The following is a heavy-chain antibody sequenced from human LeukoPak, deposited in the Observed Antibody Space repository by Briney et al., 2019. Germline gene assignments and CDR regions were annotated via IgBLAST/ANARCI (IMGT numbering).Heavy chain of an antibody. V-gene: IGHV1-8*01. CDR1: GYTFTSYD. CDR3: ARAYYYDSSGPLDY. Sequence: ASVKVSCKASGYTFTSYDINWVRQATGQGLEWMGWMNPNSGDTGYAQKFQGRVTMTRNTSISTAYMELSSLRSEDTAVYYCARAYYYDSSGPLDYWGQGTLVTVSS. J-gene: IGHJ4*02. D-gene: IGHD3-22*01. CDR2: MNPNSGDT.